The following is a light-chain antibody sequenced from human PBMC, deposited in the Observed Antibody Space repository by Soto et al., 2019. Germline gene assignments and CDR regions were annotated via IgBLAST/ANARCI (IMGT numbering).Light chain of an antibody. Sequence: EIVLTQSPGTLSLSPGERATLSCRASRSVNSRYLAWYQQKPGQAPRLLIYGASSRATGIPDRFSGSGSGTDFTLTISRLEPEDFAVYHCHQYGYSPNTFGQGIKLEIK. CDR2: GAS. V-gene: IGKV3-20*01. CDR1: RSVNSRY. CDR3: HQYGYSPNT. J-gene: IGKJ2*01.